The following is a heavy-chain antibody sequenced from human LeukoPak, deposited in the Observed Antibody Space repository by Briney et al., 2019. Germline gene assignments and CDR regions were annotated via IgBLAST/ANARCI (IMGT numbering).Heavy chain of an antibody. CDR2: INPNSGGT. J-gene: IGHJ4*02. D-gene: IGHD3-22*01. CDR1: GYTFTGYY. V-gene: IGHV1-2*02. Sequence: ASVKVSCKASGYTFTGYYMHWVRHDPGRGLEWMGWINPNSGGTNYAQKLQGRVTMTRDTSISTAYMDLSRLRSDDTAVYYCARVLITMIVVDYFDYWGQGTLVTVSS. CDR3: ARVLITMIVVDYFDY.